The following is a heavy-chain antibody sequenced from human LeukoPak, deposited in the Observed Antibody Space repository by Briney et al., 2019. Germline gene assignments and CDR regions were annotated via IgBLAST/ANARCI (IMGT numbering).Heavy chain of an antibody. CDR3: ARDYDSSGYYYGEPPLDY. CDR1: GGTFSSYA. V-gene: IGHV1-69*04. D-gene: IGHD3-22*01. Sequence: ASVKVSCKASGGTFSSYAISWVRQAPGQGLEWMGRIIPILGIANYAQKFQGRVTITAGKSTSTAYMELSSLRSEDTAVYYCARDYDSSGYYYGEPPLDYWGQGTLVTVSS. J-gene: IGHJ4*02. CDR2: IIPILGIA.